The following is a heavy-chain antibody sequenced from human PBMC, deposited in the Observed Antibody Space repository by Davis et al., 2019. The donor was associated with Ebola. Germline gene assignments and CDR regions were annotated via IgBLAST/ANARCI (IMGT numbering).Heavy chain of an antibody. CDR1: GYTFIDYY. CDR2: INPNSGCT. Sequence: ASVPVSCKASGYTFIDYYMHWVRQAPGQGLEWMGWINPNSGCTNYAQKFQGRVTMNRDMSISTAYMELSRLRSHDTAVYYCARDRKDYYYFYYGMDVWGKRTTVTVSS. CDR3: ARDRKDYYYFYYGMDV. V-gene: IGHV1-2*02. J-gene: IGHJ6*04.